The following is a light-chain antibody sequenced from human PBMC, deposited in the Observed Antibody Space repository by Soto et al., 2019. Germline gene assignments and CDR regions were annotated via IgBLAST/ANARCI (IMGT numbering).Light chain of an antibody. CDR3: QQYGSSPQT. Sequence: EIVLTQSPGTLSLSPGERATLSCRASQSISSSYLAWYQLKPGQAPRLLIYGASRRATGFPDRFSGSGSGTDFTLTISRLEPEDFAVYYCQQYGSSPQTCGQGTKVEIK. J-gene: IGKJ1*01. V-gene: IGKV3-20*01. CDR2: GAS. CDR1: QSISSSY.